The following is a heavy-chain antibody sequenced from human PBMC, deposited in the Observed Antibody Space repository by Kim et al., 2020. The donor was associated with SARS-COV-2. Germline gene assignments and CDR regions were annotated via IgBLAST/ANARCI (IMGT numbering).Heavy chain of an antibody. D-gene: IGHD3-10*01. CDR2: INHSGST. Sequence: SETLSLTCAVYGGSFSGYYWSWIRQPPGKGLEWIGEINHSGSTNYNPSLKSRVTISVDTSKNQFSLKLSSVTAADTAVYYCARRGDGSGSYYIDYWGQGT. J-gene: IGHJ4*02. CDR3: ARRGDGSGSYYIDY. V-gene: IGHV4-34*01. CDR1: GGSFSGYY.